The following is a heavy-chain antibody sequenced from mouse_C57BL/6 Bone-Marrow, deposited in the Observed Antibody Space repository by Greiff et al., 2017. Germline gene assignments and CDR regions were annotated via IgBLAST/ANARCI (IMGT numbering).Heavy chain of an antibody. D-gene: IGHD3-2*02. J-gene: IGHJ3*01. CDR3: ARRSSGYWFAY. Sequence: QVQLQQPGAELVKPGASVKLSCQASGYTFTSYWMHWVKQRPGQGLEWIGMIHPNSGSTNYNEKFKSKATLTVDKSSSTAYMQLSSLTSEDSAVYYCARRSSGYWFAYWGQGTLVTVSA. CDR1: GYTFTSYW. V-gene: IGHV1-64*01. CDR2: IHPNSGST.